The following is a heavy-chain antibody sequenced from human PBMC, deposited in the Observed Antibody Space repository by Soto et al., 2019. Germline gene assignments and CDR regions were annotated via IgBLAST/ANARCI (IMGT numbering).Heavy chain of an antibody. J-gene: IGHJ6*02. Sequence: ASVKVSCKASGYTFTSYDINWVRQAIGQGLEWMGWMNPNSGNTGYAQKFQGRVTMTRNTSISTAYMELSSLRSEDTAVYYCARVLGDYYDSSGYYYYYYGMDVWGQGTTVTVSS. CDR1: GYTFTSYD. CDR2: MNPNSGNT. CDR3: ARVLGDYYDSSGYYYYYYGMDV. D-gene: IGHD3-22*01. V-gene: IGHV1-8*01.